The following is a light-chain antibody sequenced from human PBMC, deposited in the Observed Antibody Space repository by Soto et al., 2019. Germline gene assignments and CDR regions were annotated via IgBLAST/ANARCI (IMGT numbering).Light chain of an antibody. V-gene: IGLV2-8*01. Sequence: QSALTQPPSASGSPGQSVTISCAGTGSDIAVYDFVSWYQQHPGKAPKLIIYEVSKRPSGVPERFSASRSGNTASLTVSGLQAEDEADYYCSSYSGSNTLVFGGGTKLTVL. J-gene: IGLJ2*01. CDR2: EVS. CDR1: GSDIAVYDF. CDR3: SSYSGSNTLV.